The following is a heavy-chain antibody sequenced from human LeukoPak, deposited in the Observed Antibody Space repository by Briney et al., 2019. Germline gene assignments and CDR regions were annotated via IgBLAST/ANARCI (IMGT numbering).Heavy chain of an antibody. J-gene: IGHJ6*03. CDR2: ISSNGKII. CDR3: ARGQGDGHNNYIYYYYMDL. V-gene: IGHV3-48*03. D-gene: IGHD5-24*01. CDR1: GFTFNTYE. Sequence: PGGSLRLSCAASGFTFNTYEMNWVRQAPGKGLEWVAYISSNGKIIYHADSVKGRFTISRDNADNSLYLQMHSLRAEDTAVYYCARGQGDGHNNYIYYYYMDLWGRGTAVTISS.